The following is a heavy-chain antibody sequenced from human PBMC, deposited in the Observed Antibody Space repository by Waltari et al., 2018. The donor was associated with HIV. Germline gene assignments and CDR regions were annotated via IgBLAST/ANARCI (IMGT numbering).Heavy chain of an antibody. CDR3: ATGVRYYGP. CDR1: TFSVAGKH. V-gene: IGHV3-53*01. D-gene: IGHD3-10*01. J-gene: IGHJ5*02. CDR2: IYPDDTT. Sequence: AESGGRLIQSGGSLGLSFTASTFSVAGKHVTWIRQAPGGSLEWVAVIYPDDTTHYADSVSGRFTISRAKSRTTVLLLMSGLFVDDTATYFCATGVRYYGPWGQGTRVTVSS.